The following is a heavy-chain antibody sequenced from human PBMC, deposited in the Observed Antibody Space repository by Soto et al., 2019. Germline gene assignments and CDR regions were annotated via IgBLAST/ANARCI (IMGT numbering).Heavy chain of an antibody. V-gene: IGHV1-69*04. Sequence: QVQLVQSGAEVRKPGSSVKVSCRASGGTFSTFSVSWVRQAPGQGLEWMGRIIPTLGMADYAQNLQGRVTSTADKSASTAYMELSSLRSGDTAVYYCAKDDIEGGMDVWGQGTTVTVSS. CDR2: IIPTLGMA. J-gene: IGHJ6*02. CDR1: GGTFSTFS. CDR3: AKDDIEGGMDV.